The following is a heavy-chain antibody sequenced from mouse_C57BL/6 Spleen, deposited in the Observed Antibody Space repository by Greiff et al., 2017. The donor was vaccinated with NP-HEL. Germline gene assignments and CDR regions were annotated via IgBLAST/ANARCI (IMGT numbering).Heavy chain of an antibody. J-gene: IGHJ4*01. CDR3: ARDYYFQRYAMDY. CDR2: INPYNGGT. V-gene: IGHV1-19*01. D-gene: IGHD1-1*01. CDR1: GYTFTDYY. Sequence: EVQLQQSGPVLVKPGASVKMSCKASGYTFTDYYMNWVKQSHGKSLEWIGVINPYNGGTSYNQKFKGKATLTVDKSSSTAYMELNSLTSEDSAVYYCARDYYFQRYAMDYWGQGTSVTVSS.